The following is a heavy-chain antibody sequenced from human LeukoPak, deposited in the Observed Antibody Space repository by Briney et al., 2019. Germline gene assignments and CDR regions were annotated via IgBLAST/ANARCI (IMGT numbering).Heavy chain of an antibody. CDR3: TLGYYVSNDDFDV. Sequence: GGSLRLSCAASGFTFTGSSMHWVRQASGKGLEWVGRIRSKDNSYATAYAASVKGRFTISRDDSKNTAYLQMNSLKTEDTAVYYCTLGYYVSNDDFDVWGQGTTVSV. CDR1: GFTFTGSS. V-gene: IGHV3-73*01. J-gene: IGHJ3*01. CDR2: IRSKDNSYAT. D-gene: IGHD3-3*01.